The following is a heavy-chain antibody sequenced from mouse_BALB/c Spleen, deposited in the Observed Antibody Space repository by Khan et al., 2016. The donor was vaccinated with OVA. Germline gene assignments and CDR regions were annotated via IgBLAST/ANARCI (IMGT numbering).Heavy chain of an antibody. Sequence: VQLQESGPGLVAPSQSLSITCTISGFSLTNYGVHWVRQPPGKGLEWLVVIWSDGSTTYNSALNSRLTISTDNSSSQVFLKMNSLQTDEKAMNYCARQPYYYYNIMDYWGQGTSVTVSS. V-gene: IGHV2-6-1*01. J-gene: IGHJ4*01. D-gene: IGHD2-10*01. CDR3: ARQPYYYYNIMDY. CDR2: IWSDGST. CDR1: GFSLTNYG.